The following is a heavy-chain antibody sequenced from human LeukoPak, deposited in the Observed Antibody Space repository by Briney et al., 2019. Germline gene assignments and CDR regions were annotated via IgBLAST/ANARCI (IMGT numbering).Heavy chain of an antibody. J-gene: IGHJ3*02. D-gene: IGHD2-2*01. CDR2: IRYDGSKK. CDR3: AKYRIPAALMAFDI. Sequence: GGSLRLSCAASGFTFSSYGMHWVRQAPGKGLEWVAFIRYDGSKKDYTDSVKGRFTISRDNSKNTLYLQMNSLRTEDTAVYYCAKYRIPAALMAFDIWGQGTMVPVSS. V-gene: IGHV3-30*02. CDR1: GFTFSSYG.